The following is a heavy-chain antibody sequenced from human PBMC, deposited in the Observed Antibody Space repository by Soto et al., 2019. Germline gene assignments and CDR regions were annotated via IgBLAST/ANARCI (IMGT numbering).Heavy chain of an antibody. CDR3: ARSRGSGSRSLVPIDY. V-gene: IGHV3-30*03. CDR2: ISYDGSNE. CDR1: GFTFSNYG. D-gene: IGHD3-10*01. J-gene: IGHJ4*02. Sequence: GGSLRLSCAASGFTFSNYGMHWVRQAPGKGLEWVARISYDGSNEYYADSVRARFTISRDNSKNTLYLQMKRLRLEDTAVFYCARSRGSGSRSLVPIDYWGQGXLVTVYS.